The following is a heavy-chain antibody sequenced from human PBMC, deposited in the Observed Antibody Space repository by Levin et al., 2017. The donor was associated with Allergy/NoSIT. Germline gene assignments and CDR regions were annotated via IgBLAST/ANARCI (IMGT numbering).Heavy chain of an antibody. V-gene: IGHV3-30*18. D-gene: IGHD3-3*01. CDR1: GFTFSSYG. CDR3: AKDPRGYDFWSGYYSLVYYYYYGMDG. Sequence: GESLKISCAASGFTFSSYGMHWVRQAPGKGLEWVAVISYDGSNKYYADSVKGRFTISRDNSKNTLYLQMNSLRAEDTAVYYCAKDPRGYDFWSGYYSLVYYYYYGMDGWGQGTTVTVSS. J-gene: IGHJ6*02. CDR2: ISYDGSNK.